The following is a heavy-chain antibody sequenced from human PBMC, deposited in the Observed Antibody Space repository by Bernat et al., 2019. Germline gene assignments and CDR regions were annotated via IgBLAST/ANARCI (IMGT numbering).Heavy chain of an antibody. Sequence: EVQLVESGGGLVKPGGSLRLSCAASGFIFSSYSMNWVRQAPGKGLEWVSSISSSSSYIYYADSMKGRFTIARDNAKNSLYLQMNSLRAEDTAIYYCAKDESYGDYDPLPEYFQHWGKGTLVTVSS. J-gene: IGHJ1*01. V-gene: IGHV3-21*04. CDR2: ISSSSSYI. CDR1: GFIFSSYS. CDR3: AKDESYGDYDPLPEYFQH. D-gene: IGHD4-17*01.